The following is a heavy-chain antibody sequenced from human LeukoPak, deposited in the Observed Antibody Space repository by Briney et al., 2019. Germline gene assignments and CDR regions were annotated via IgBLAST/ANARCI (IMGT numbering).Heavy chain of an antibody. J-gene: IGHJ1*01. CDR2: IWKDGSKA. Sequence: GGSLRLSCEMSTFIFTGFAVHWVRQAPGEGLEWVAVIWKDGSKAFYGDAVRGRFTLARDNSKSTVFLEMNSLRAGDTAVYYCGRGNKSFDRWGQGTLVIVS. CDR3: GRGNKSFDR. V-gene: IGHV3-33*01. CDR1: TFIFTGFA. D-gene: IGHD1/OR15-1a*01.